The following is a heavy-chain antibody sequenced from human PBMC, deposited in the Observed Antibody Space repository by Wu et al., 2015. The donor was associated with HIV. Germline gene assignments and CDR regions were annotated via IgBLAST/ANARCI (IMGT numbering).Heavy chain of an antibody. CDR1: GYTFTGYY. D-gene: IGHD2-2*01. Sequence: QVQLVQSGAEVKKPGASVKVSCKASGYTFTGYYMHWVRQAPGQGLEWMGWINPNSGGTNYAQKFQGRVTMTRDTSISTAYMELSRLRSDDTAVYYCARDRIVVVPAAMNYYYYGMDVWGQGTTVTVSS. CDR2: INPNSGGT. V-gene: IGHV1-2*02. J-gene: IGHJ6*02. CDR3: ARDRIVVVPAAMNYYYYGMDV.